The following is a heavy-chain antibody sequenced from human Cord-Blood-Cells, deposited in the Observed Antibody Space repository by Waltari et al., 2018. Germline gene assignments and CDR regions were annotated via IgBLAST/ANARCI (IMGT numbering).Heavy chain of an antibody. CDR2: INPNIGGT. V-gene: IGHV1-2*02. CDR1: GYTFTGSY. J-gene: IGHJ4*02. CDR3: ASAGISSIAAAGTHHYYFDY. D-gene: IGHD6-13*01. Sequence: VQLVQSGAEVKKPGGSVTVPCMASGYTFTGSYTHRVRTATRQGLEWMGWINPNIGGTNYALKFQGRVTMTRDTSISTAYMELSRLRSDDTAVYYCASAGISSIAAAGTHHYYFDYWGQGTLVTVSS.